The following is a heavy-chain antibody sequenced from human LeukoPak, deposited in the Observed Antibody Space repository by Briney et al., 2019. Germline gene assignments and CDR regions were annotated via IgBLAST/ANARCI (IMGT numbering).Heavy chain of an antibody. D-gene: IGHD3-3*01. CDR2: IKGDGIST. J-gene: IGHJ4*02. Sequence: GGSLRLSCAASGFDFSSNWMHWVRHAPGQGLVWVSRIKGDGISTNYADSVKGRFTISRDIAKNTLYLQMNSLRAEDAGVYYCKKAHYWSIDYGGGEPLVPV. CDR3: KKAHYWSIDY. V-gene: IGHV3-74*01. CDR1: GFDFSSNW.